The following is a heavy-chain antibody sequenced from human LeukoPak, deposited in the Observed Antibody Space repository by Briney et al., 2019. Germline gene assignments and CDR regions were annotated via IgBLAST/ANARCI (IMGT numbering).Heavy chain of an antibody. CDR2: INTNTGNP. D-gene: IGHD6-19*01. Sequence: ASVKVSCKASGYTFTGYYMHWVRQAPGQGLEWMGWINTNTGNPTYAQGFTGRFVFSLDTSVSTAYLQISSLKAEDTAVYYCARASAGTGEYYFDYWGQGTLVTVSS. CDR1: GYTFTGYY. V-gene: IGHV7-4-1*02. CDR3: ARASAGTGEYYFDY. J-gene: IGHJ4*02.